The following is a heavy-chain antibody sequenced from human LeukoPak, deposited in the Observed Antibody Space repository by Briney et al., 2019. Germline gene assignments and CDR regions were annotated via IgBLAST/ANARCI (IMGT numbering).Heavy chain of an antibody. Sequence: GGSLRLSCAASGFTFSSCAMTWVRQAPGKGLEWVASITGDGTRTYYTDSVKGRFTISRDNSKNTPYLQMNSLRADETAIYYCASRPRADMGPLDYWGQGTLVTVST. CDR2: ITGDGTRT. V-gene: IGHV3-23*01. D-gene: IGHD1-14*01. CDR3: ASRPRADMGPLDY. CDR1: GFTFSSCA. J-gene: IGHJ4*02.